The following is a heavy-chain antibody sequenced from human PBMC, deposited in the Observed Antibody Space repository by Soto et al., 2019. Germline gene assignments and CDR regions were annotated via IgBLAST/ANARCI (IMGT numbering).Heavy chain of an antibody. CDR2: INHSGST. V-gene: IGHV4-34*01. CDR3: ARARVVTPSVWGYYYYGMDV. D-gene: IGHD2-15*01. Sequence: SETLSLTCAVYGGSFSGYYLSWIRQPPGKGLEWIGEINHSGSTNYNPSLKSRVTISVDTSKNQFSLELSSVTAADTAVYYCARARVVTPSVWGYYYYGMDVWGQGTTVTVSS. J-gene: IGHJ6*02. CDR1: GGSFSGYY.